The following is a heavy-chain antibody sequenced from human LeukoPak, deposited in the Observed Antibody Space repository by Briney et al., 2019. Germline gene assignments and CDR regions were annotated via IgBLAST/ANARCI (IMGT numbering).Heavy chain of an antibody. Sequence: GGSLRLSCAASGFTVSSNYMSWVRQAPGKGLEWVSVIGGSGGRTYYADSVKGRFTISRDNSKNTLYLQMNSLRVEDTAIYYCAKAPAGPEYSSTWKFGYNWFDPWGQGTLVTVSS. CDR1: GFTVSSNY. D-gene: IGHD6-13*01. CDR3: AKAPAGPEYSSTWKFGYNWFDP. CDR2: IGGSGGRT. J-gene: IGHJ5*02. V-gene: IGHV3-23*01.